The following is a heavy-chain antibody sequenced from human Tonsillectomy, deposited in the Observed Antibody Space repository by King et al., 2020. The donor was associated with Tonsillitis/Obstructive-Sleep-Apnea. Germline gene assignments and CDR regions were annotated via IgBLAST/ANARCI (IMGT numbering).Heavy chain of an antibody. CDR3: ASLLISYGPGYNWFDP. J-gene: IGHJ5*02. Sequence: QLVQSGAEVKKPGSSVKVSCKASGGTFSSYAISWVRQAPGQGLEWMGGIIPIFGTVNYAQKFQGRVTSTADESTSTAYMELSSLRSEDTAVYYCASLLISYGPGYNWFDPWGQGTLVTVSS. CDR2: IIPIFGTV. V-gene: IGHV1-69*01. D-gene: IGHD5-18*01. CDR1: GGTFSSYA.